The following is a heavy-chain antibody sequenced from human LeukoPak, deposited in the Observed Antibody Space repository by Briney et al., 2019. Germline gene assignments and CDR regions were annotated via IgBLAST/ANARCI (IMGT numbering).Heavy chain of an antibody. J-gene: IGHJ3*02. CDR1: GGSISSGSYY. CDR3: ARRSSSGYRVYAFDI. D-gene: IGHD3-22*01. Sequence: SQTLSLTCTVSGGSISSGSYYWRWIRQPPGKGLEWIGRIYTSGSTNYNPSLKSRVTISVDTSKNQFSLKLSSVTAADTAVYYCARRSSSGYRVYAFDIWGQGTMVTVSS. V-gene: IGHV4-61*02. CDR2: IYTSGST.